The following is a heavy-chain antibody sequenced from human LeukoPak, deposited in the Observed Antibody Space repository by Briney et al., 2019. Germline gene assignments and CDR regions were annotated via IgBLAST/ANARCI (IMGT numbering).Heavy chain of an antibody. D-gene: IGHD2-2*01. CDR2: IYSGGAT. CDR1: GLTVSSSF. Sequence: GGSLRLSCAASGLTVSSSFMSWVRQAPGKGLQWVSLIYSGGATWYADSVKGRFTISRDNSKNTLYLQMNSLRVEDAAVYYCARVLLPYCTSSNCPDAFDIWGQGTMVTVS. J-gene: IGHJ3*02. V-gene: IGHV3-53*01. CDR3: ARVLLPYCTSSNCPDAFDI.